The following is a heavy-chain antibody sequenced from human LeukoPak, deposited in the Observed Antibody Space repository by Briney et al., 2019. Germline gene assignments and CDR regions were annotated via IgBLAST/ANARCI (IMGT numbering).Heavy chain of an antibody. D-gene: IGHD3-22*01. Sequence: TGGSLRLTYAASGFTFSSYWMHWVRQAPGKGLVWVSRINTDGSSTSYADSVKGRFTISRDNAKNTLYLQMNSLRAEDTAVYYCARGGDYYDSAGAFDIWGQGTMVTASS. V-gene: IGHV3-74*01. J-gene: IGHJ3*02. CDR1: GFTFSSYW. CDR3: ARGGDYYDSAGAFDI. CDR2: INTDGSST.